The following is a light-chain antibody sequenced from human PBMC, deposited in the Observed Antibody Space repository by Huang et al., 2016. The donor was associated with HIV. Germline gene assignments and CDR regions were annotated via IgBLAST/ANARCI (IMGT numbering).Light chain of an antibody. V-gene: IGKV3-15*01. CDR1: QGIGNS. Sequence: ERVLTQSPGTLSVSPGERATLSCRTSQGIGNSLAWYQLRPGQAPRLLIYESSIRASNIPARFSSGGSEIDFTLTISGLQSEDSAIYYCQQYHEWPRTFGQGTKVEIK. J-gene: IGKJ2*01. CDR3: QQYHEWPRT. CDR2: ESS.